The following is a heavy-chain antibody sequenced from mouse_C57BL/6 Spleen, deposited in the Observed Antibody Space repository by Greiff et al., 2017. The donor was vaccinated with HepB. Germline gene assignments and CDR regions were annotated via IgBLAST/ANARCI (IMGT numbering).Heavy chain of an antibody. J-gene: IGHJ2*01. V-gene: IGHV1-76*01. CDR3: ARYYPLDY. Sequence: VQLQQSGAELVRPGASVKLSCKASGYTFTDYYINWVKQRPGQGLEWIARIYPGSGNTYYNEKFKGKATLTAEKSSSTAYMQLSSLTSEDSAVYFCARYYPLDYWGQGTTLTVSS. CDR2: IYPGSGNT. CDR1: GYTFTDYY. D-gene: IGHD1-1*01.